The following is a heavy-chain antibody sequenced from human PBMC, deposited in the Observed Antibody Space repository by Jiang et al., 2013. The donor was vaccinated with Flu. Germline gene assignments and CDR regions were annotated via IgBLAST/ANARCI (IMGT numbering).Heavy chain of an antibody. Sequence: QLVESGGGLVQPGGSLRLSCAASGFTVSSNYMSWVRQAPGKGLEWVSVIYSGGSTYYADSVKGRFTISRHNSKNTLYLQMNSLRAEDTAVYYCARDLIVGARLDAFDIWGQGTMVTVSS. CDR2: IYSGGST. CDR3: ARDLIVGARLDAFDI. D-gene: IGHD3-16*02. V-gene: IGHV3-53*04. J-gene: IGHJ3*02. CDR1: GFTVSSNY.